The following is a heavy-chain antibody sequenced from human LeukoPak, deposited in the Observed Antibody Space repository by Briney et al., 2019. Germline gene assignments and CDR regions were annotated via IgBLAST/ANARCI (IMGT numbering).Heavy chain of an antibody. Sequence: PGGSLRLSCAASGFTFSSHGMCWVRQAPGRGLEWVSSISIGGDTTYSDSVKGRFTISRDNSKNTLYLQLDSLRAEDTAIYYCAKGIRRNDCWGQGTLVTVSS. D-gene: IGHD2/OR15-2a*01. CDR3: AKGIRRNDC. CDR2: ISIGGDTT. J-gene: IGHJ4*02. CDR1: GFTFSSHG. V-gene: IGHV3-23*01.